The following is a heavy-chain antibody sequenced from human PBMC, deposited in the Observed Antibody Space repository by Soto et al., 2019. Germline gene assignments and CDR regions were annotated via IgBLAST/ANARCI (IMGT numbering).Heavy chain of an antibody. CDR2: IIPIFGTA. CDR3: ARGFSDYYDSSGYYFEY. V-gene: IGHV1-69*13. D-gene: IGHD3-22*01. J-gene: IGHJ4*02. Sequence: SVKVSCKASGGTFSSYAISWVRQAPGQGLEWMGGIIPIFGTANYAQKFQGRVTITADESTSTAYMELSSLRSEDTAVYYCARGFSDYYDSSGYYFEYWGQGTLVTDSS. CDR1: GGTFSSYA.